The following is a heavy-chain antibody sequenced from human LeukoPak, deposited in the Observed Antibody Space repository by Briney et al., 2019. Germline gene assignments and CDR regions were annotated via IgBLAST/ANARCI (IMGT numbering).Heavy chain of an antibody. CDR3: ARHARYCSNGVCYVDY. Sequence: GESLKISCKGSGYSFISYWIVWVRQMPGKGLEWMGIIYPGDFDTRYSPSFQGQVTISADKSISTAYLQWSSLKASDTAMYYCARHARYCSNGVCYVDYWGQGTLVTVSS. CDR1: GYSFISYW. J-gene: IGHJ4*02. D-gene: IGHD2-8*01. V-gene: IGHV5-51*01. CDR2: IYPGDFDT.